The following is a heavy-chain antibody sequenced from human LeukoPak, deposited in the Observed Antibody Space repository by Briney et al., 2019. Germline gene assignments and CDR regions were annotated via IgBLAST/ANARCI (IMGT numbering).Heavy chain of an antibody. V-gene: IGHV1-2*02. Sequence: ASVKVSCKASGYTFTGYYIHWVRQAPGQGLEWMGWINPNSGGTNYAQKFQGRVTMTRDTSISTAYMELSRLRSDDTAVYYCARDLESFYSYYFDYWGQGTLVTVSS. CDR1: GYTFTGYY. J-gene: IGHJ4*02. CDR3: ARDLESFYSYYFDY. CDR2: INPNSGGT. D-gene: IGHD2-15*01.